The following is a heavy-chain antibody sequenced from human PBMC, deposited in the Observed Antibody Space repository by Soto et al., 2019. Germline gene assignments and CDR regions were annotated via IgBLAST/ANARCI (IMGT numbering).Heavy chain of an antibody. CDR3: AREGPGLLWNAFDI. Sequence: GGSLRLSCTASRLTVSRSYMSWVRQAPGKGLEWVSVIYNDGRTYYADSVKGRFIFSRDNSKNTLYLQMNSLRAEDTAVYYCAREGPGLLWNAFDIWGQGTMVTVSS. V-gene: IGHV3-66*01. D-gene: IGHD3-10*01. J-gene: IGHJ3*02. CDR1: RLTVSRSY. CDR2: IYNDGRT.